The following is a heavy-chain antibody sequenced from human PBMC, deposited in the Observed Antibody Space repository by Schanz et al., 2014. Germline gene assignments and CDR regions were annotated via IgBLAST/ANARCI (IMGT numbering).Heavy chain of an antibody. J-gene: IGHJ4*02. CDR2: LFYGGSK. V-gene: IGHV4-39*01. D-gene: IGHD3-10*01. Sequence: QLQMQTSGPGLVRPWETLSLTCTVSGGSISDSGAYWGWFRQTPGKGLEWIANLFYGGSKYYNPSFEIRVTMGVDAPNNQYSLRLGSGTAADTGVYYCARHNRVWFGKEGCWGQGTLVTVSS. CDR1: GGSISDSGAY. CDR3: ARHNRVWFGKEGC.